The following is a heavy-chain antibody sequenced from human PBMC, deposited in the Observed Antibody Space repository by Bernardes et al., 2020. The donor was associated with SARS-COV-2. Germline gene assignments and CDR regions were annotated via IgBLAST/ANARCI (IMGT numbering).Heavy chain of an antibody. D-gene: IGHD2-15*01. J-gene: IGHJ5*02. CDR2: LHYSGST. Sequence: SETLSLTCSVSGGSINSTDYYWGWIRQPPGKGLEWIAKLHYSGSTSYNPSLKSRATISVVTSKNQFFLKLSSVTAADAAVYYCARLRRGYCSGANCHWFDPWGQGTLVTVSS. CDR1: GGSINSTDYY. V-gene: IGHV4-39*01. CDR3: ARLRRGYCSGANCHWFDP.